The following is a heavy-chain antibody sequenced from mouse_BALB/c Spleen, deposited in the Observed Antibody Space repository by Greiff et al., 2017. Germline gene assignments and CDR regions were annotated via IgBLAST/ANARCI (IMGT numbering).Heavy chain of an antibody. CDR3: ARDGFAY. Sequence: EVQLQESGGGLVKPGGSLKLSCAASGFTFSSYAMSWVRQTPEKRLEWVASISSGGSTYYPDSVKGRFTISRDNARNILYLQMSSLRSEDTAMYYCARDGFAYWGQGTLVTVSA. V-gene: IGHV5-6-5*01. CDR2: ISSGGST. J-gene: IGHJ3*01. CDR1: GFTFSSYA.